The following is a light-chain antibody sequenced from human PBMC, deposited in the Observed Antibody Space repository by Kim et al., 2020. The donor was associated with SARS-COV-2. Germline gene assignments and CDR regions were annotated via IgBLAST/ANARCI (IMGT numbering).Light chain of an antibody. CDR3: QQYYIFPYT. CDR2: KAS. J-gene: IGKJ2*01. CDR1: ESFSSW. V-gene: IGKV1-5*03. Sequence: DIQMTQSPSTLSASVGDTVTISCRASESFSSWLAWYQQKPGKAPNLLIYKASNLESGVPSRFSGSESGTEFTLTITSLQPDDFATYICQQYYIFPYTFGQGTKLEI.